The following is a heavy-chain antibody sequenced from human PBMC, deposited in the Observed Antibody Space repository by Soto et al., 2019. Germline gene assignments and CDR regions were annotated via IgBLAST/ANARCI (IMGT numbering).Heavy chain of an antibody. CDR3: AKNGWFGDHYYYYYMDV. CDR2: ISGSGGST. Sequence: EVQLLESGGGLVQPGGSLRLSCAASGFTLSSYAMSWVRQAPGKGLEWVSAISGSGGSTYYADSVKGRFTISRDNSKNTLYLQMNSLRAEDTAVYYCAKNGWFGDHYYYYYMDVWGKGTTVTVSS. CDR1: GFTLSSYA. D-gene: IGHD3-10*01. V-gene: IGHV3-23*01. J-gene: IGHJ6*03.